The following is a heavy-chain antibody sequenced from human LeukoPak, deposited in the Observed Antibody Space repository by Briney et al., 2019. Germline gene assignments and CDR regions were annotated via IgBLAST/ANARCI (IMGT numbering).Heavy chain of an antibody. J-gene: IGHJ4*02. D-gene: IGHD6-13*01. CDR3: AKRIAAAGPYFDY. Sequence: GGSLRLSCAASGFTFSSYAMSWVRQAPGMGLEWVSAISASGGSTYYADSVRGRFTISRDNSKSTLYLQMNTLRAEDTAVYYCAKRIAAAGPYFDYWGQGTLVTVSS. V-gene: IGHV3-23*01. CDR2: ISASGGST. CDR1: GFTFSSYA.